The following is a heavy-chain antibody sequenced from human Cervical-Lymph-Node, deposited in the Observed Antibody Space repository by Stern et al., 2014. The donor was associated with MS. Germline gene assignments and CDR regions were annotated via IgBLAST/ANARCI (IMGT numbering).Heavy chain of an antibody. D-gene: IGHD3-10*01. CDR1: GFSFTNYW. V-gene: IGHV5-51*01. Sequence: EDQLVESGPEVKKPGESLKISCTGSGFSFTNYWIAWVRQMPGKGLEWMGIIYPGDSDTRYSPSFQGQVTISADKSTDTAHLQWTSLKASDTAIYYCARRGGSARKDFDYWGQGTLLTVSS. J-gene: IGHJ4*02. CDR2: IYPGDSDT. CDR3: ARRGGSARKDFDY.